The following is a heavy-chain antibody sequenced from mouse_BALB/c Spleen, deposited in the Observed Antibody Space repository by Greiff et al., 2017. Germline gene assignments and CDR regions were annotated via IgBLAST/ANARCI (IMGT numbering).Heavy chain of an antibody. CDR3: ARNYYGSSWFAY. Sequence: EVKLVESGAELVRPGALVKLSCKASGFNIKDYYMHWVKQRPEQGLEWIGWIDPENGNTIYDPKFQGKASITADTSSNTAYLQLSSLTSEDTAVYYCARNYYGSSWFAYWGEGTLVTVSA. D-gene: IGHD1-1*01. CDR1: GFNIKDYY. V-gene: IGHV14-1*02. J-gene: IGHJ3*01. CDR2: IDPENGNT.